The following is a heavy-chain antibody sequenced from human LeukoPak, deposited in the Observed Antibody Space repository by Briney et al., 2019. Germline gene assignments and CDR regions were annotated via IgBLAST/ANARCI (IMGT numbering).Heavy chain of an antibody. D-gene: IGHD3-22*01. V-gene: IGHV3-48*03. J-gene: IGHJ3*02. CDR1: GFIFRSYE. CDR2: ISSSGSTI. Sequence: GGSLRLSCAASGFIFRSYEMNWVRQAPGKGLEWVSYISSSGSTIYYADSVKGRFTISRDNSKNTLYLQMGSLRAEDMAVYYCARAPYYYDSSGAFDIWGQGTMVTVSS. CDR3: ARAPYYYDSSGAFDI.